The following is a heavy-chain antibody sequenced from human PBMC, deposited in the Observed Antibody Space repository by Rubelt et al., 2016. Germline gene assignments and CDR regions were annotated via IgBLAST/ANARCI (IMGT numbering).Heavy chain of an antibody. D-gene: IGHD2-2*01. CDR3: AGERRSQLLSY. Sequence: QVQLQESGPGLVKPSETLSLTCAVSGGSISSSNWWSWVRQPPGKGLEWIGELNHSGSTNYNPSLQIRVTISVDTSKNQFSLKLSSVTAADTAVDYCAGERRSQLLSYWGQGTLVTVSS. CDR2: LNHSGST. V-gene: IGHV4-4*02. J-gene: IGHJ4*02. CDR1: GGSISSSNW.